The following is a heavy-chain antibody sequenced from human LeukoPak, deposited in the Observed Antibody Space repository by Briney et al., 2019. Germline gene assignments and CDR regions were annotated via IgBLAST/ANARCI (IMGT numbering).Heavy chain of an antibody. D-gene: IGHD1-26*01. CDR2: IYHSGST. CDR1: GYSISSGYY. V-gene: IGHV4-38-2*02. J-gene: IGHJ3*01. CDR3: ARGGGATMFSAFDV. Sequence: SETLSLTCTVSGYSISSGYYWGWIRQPPGKGLEWIGSIYHSGSTYYNPSLKSRVTISVDTSKNQFSLKLSSVTAADTAVYYCARGGGATMFSAFDVWGQGTMVTVSS.